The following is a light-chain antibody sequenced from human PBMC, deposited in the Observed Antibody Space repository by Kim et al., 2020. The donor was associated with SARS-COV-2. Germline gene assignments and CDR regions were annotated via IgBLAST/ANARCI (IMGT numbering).Light chain of an antibody. J-gene: IGLJ2*01. CDR3: QVWDSSSDHPVV. CDR2: YDS. Sequence: SYELTQPPSVSVAPGKTARNTCGGNNIGSKSVHWYQQKPGQAPVLVIYYDSDRPSGIPERFSGSNSGNTATLTISRVEAGDEADYYCQVWDSSSDHPVVFGGGTQLTVL. CDR1: NIGSKS. V-gene: IGLV3-21*04.